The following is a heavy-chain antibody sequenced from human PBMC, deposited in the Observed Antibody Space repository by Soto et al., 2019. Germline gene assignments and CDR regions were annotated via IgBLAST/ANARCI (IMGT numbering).Heavy chain of an antibody. CDR1: GYTFSTYW. CDR2: IDPSDSYT. Sequence: PGESLKISCKGSGYTFSTYWIGWVRQMPGKGLEWMGTIDPSDSYTNYSPSFQGHVTISADKSISTAYLQWSSLKASDTAMYYCARHGMTKVAAIWGQGTMVTVSS. V-gene: IGHV5-10-1*01. CDR3: ARHGMTKVAAI. J-gene: IGHJ3*02. D-gene: IGHD4-17*01.